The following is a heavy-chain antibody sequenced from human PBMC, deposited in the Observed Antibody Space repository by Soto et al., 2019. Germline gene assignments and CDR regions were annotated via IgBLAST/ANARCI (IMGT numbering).Heavy chain of an antibody. CDR3: ASTGVTGY. CDR1: GFTFSSDW. V-gene: IGHV3-74*01. J-gene: IGHJ4*02. Sequence: EVQLVESGGGLVQPGGSLRLSCAVSGFTFSSDWMHWVRQAPGKGLVWVSRINSDGSSTSYADSVKGRFTISRDNAKNKLYLPMNRLRAEDTAVYYCASTGVTGYWGQGTLVTVSS. D-gene: IGHD3-10*01. CDR2: INSDGSST.